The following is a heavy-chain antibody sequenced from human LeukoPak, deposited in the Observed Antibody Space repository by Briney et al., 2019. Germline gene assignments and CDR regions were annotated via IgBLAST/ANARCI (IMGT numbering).Heavy chain of an antibody. CDR1: GFTFSSYS. V-gene: IGHV3-21*01. CDR3: ARDFIGESGYSGY. Sequence: GGSLRLSCAASGFTFSSYSMNWVRQAPGKGLEWVSSISSSSSYIYYADSVKGRFTISRDNAKNSLYLQMNSLRAEDTAVYYCARDFIGESGYSGYWGQGALVTVSS. CDR2: ISSSSSYI. J-gene: IGHJ4*02. D-gene: IGHD3-16*01.